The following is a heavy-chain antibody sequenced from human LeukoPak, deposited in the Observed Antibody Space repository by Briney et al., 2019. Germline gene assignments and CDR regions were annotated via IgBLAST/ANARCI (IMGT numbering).Heavy chain of an antibody. CDR3: ARDHGYGGHKVYYYYMDV. CDR1: GFTFSSYW. D-gene: IGHD4-23*01. Sequence: GGSLRLSCAASGFTFSSYWTHWVRQAPGKGLVWVSRINSDGSSTRYADSVKGRFTISRDNAKNTLYLQMNSLRAEDTAVYYCARDHGYGGHKVYYYYMDVWGKGTTVTVSS. CDR2: INSDGSST. J-gene: IGHJ6*03. V-gene: IGHV3-74*01.